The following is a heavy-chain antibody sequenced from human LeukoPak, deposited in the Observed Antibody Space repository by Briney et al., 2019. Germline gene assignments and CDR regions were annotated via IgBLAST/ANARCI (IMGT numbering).Heavy chain of an antibody. CDR1: GDSFTSVTDY. V-gene: IGHV4-39*07. D-gene: IGHD6-19*01. J-gene: IGHJ4*02. CDR3: AGERGEEYSSGWYKTNYFYN. Sequence: SETLSLTCTVSGDSFTSVTDYWAWIRQPPGKGLEWIASGDYSGGTYYNPSLGSRVAISADMSKNQISLKLTSVTGADTAVYYCAGERGEEYSSGWYKTNYFYNWGQGIRVTVSS. CDR2: GDYSGGT.